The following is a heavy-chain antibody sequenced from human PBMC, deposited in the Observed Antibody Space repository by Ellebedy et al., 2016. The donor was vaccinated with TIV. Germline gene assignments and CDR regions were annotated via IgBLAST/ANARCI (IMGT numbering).Heavy chain of an antibody. CDR2: VIPLLGTV. V-gene: IGHV1-69*13. Sequence: SVKVSXXASGGTFGTSAINWVRQAPGQGLEWMGGVIPLLGTVHYAQEFQDRVTITADDSTGTAYLDLHSLKSDDTAVYYCARVGLGDLPWGQGTLVTVSS. D-gene: IGHD1-26*01. CDR1: GGTFGTSA. J-gene: IGHJ5*02. CDR3: ARVGLGDLP.